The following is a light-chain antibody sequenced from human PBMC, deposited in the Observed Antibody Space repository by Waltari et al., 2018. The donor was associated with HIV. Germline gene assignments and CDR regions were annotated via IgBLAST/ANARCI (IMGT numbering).Light chain of an antibody. CDR1: RRHVGGYKY. Sequence: QSALTQPASVSGSPGQSIPISCTGTRRHVGGYKYVSWYQQHPGNAPKLIIYEVRHRPSGVSHRFSGSKSGNTASLTISGLQAEDEADYFCSAYSSSRILRFGGGTKLTVL. CDR3: SAYSSSRILR. J-gene: IGLJ2*01. CDR2: EVR. V-gene: IGLV2-14*01.